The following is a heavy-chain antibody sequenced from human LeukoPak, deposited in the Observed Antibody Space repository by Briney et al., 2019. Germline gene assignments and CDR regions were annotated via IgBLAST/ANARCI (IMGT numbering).Heavy chain of an antibody. CDR3: ARGIGYGESLRYFDLYYYYYGMDV. Sequence: SQTLSLTCAISGDSVSSNSAAWNWIRQSPSRGLEWLGRTYYRSKWYNDYAVSVKSRITINPDTSKNQFSLKLSSVTAADTAVYYCARGIGYGESLRYFDLYYYYYGMDVWGQGTTVTVSS. V-gene: IGHV6-1*01. CDR2: TYYRSKWYN. CDR1: GDSVSSNSAA. J-gene: IGHJ6*02. D-gene: IGHD3-9*01.